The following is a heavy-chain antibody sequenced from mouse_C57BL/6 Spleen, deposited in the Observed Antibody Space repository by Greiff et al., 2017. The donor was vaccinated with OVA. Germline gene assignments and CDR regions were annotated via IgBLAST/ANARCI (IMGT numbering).Heavy chain of an antibody. CDR3: ARIGGLRGYAMDY. CDR1: GFTFSDYG. J-gene: IGHJ4*01. D-gene: IGHD2-2*01. V-gene: IGHV5-17*01. Sequence: EVQLVESGGGLVKPGGSLKLSCAASGFTFSDYGMHWVRQAPEKGLEWVAYISSGSSTLYYADTVKGRFTISRDNAKNTLFLQMTSLRSEDTAMYYCARIGGLRGYAMDYWGQGTSVTVSS. CDR2: ISSGSSTL.